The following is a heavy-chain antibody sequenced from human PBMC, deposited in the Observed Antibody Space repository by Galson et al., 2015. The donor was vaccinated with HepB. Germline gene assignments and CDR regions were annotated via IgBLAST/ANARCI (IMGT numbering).Heavy chain of an antibody. CDR3: AKTLREPSGGASSASSAAIDY. J-gene: IGHJ4*02. Sequence: SLRLSCAASGFTFSDYYMTWIRQAPGKGLEWVSYINSDSSYTSYADSVKGRFTISRDNAKNSLNLQMNSLRAEDTSVYYCAKTLREPSGGASSASSAAIDYWGQGTLVTVSS. D-gene: IGHD1-26*01. CDR2: INSDSSYT. V-gene: IGHV3-11*06. CDR1: GFTFSDYY.